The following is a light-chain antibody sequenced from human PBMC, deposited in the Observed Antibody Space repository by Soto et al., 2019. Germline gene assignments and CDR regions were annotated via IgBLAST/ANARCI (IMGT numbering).Light chain of an antibody. CDR1: QSVSSN. CDR2: GAS. J-gene: IGKJ4*01. CDR3: QQSNNWPLT. V-gene: IGKV3-15*01. Sequence: EIVMTQSPATLSVSPGERATLSCRASQSVSSNLAWYQQKPGQAPRLLIYGASTRATDIPARFSGSGSGTEFTITISSLQSEDFAVYYCQQSNNWPLTFGGGTKVEIK.